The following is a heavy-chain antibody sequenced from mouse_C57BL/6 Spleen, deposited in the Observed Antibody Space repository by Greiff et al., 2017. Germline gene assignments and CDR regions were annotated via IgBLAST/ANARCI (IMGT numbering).Heavy chain of an antibody. Sequence: QVQLKESGAELVRPGASVKLSCKASGYTFTDYYINWVKQRPGPGLEWIARIYPGSGNTYYNEKFKGKATLTVEKSSSTAYMQLSSLTSEDSAVYFCALTVLYGYFDVWGTGTTVTVSS. V-gene: IGHV1-76*01. D-gene: IGHD1-1*01. CDR2: IYPGSGNT. CDR1: GYTFTDYY. CDR3: ALTVLYGYFDV. J-gene: IGHJ1*03.